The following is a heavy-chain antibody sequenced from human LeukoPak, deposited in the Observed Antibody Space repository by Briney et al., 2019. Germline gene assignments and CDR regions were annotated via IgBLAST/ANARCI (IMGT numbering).Heavy chain of an antibody. CDR1: GYTFTNYY. V-gene: IGHV1-46*01. J-gene: IGHJ6*03. CDR3: ARDRVATIDLYYYYYYMDV. CDR2: ISPSGAST. Sequence: ASVKVSCKASGYTFTNYYMHWVRQAPGQGLEWMGMISPSGASTSYAQKFQGRVTMTRDVSTSTVYMELSSLRSEDTAVYYCARDRVATIDLYYYYYYMDVWGKGTTVTVSS. D-gene: IGHD5-12*01.